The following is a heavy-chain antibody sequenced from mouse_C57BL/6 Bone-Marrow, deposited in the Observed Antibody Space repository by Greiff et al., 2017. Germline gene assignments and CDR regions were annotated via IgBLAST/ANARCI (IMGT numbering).Heavy chain of an antibody. Sequence: QVQLQQPGAELVKPGASVKLSCKASGYTFPSYWMHWVKQRPGRGLEWIGRIDPNSGGTKYNEKFKSKATLTVDKPSSTAYMQLSSLTSEDSAVYYCAKGGYYDCDGRPYAMDYWGQGTSVTVSS. D-gene: IGHD2-4*01. V-gene: IGHV1-72*01. CDR1: GYTFPSYW. CDR3: AKGGYYDCDGRPYAMDY. CDR2: IDPNSGGT. J-gene: IGHJ4*01.